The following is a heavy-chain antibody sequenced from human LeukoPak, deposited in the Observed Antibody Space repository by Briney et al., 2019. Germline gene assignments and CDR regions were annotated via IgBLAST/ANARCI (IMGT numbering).Heavy chain of an antibody. CDR3: ARARTVTLTTGVNWFDP. Sequence: GGSLRLSCAAPGFTFSSYDMHWVRQATGKGLEWVSAIGTAGDTYYPGSVKARFTISRESAKNPLYLQTNSLRAGDTAVYYCARARTVTLTTGVNWFDPWGQGTLVTVSS. D-gene: IGHD4-11*01. CDR1: GFTFSSYD. V-gene: IGHV3-13*01. CDR2: IGTAGDT. J-gene: IGHJ5*02.